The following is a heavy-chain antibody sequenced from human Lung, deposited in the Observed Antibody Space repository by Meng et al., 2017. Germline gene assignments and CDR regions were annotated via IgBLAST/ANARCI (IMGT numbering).Heavy chain of an antibody. CDR3: ARFETVGVATGDF. V-gene: IGHV3-21*01. CDR2: ICSDSRYI. Sequence: EVQLVESGGGLVTPGGSLRLSCAASGFTFSNYSMNWVRQAPGKELEWVSSICSDSRYIFYADSVKGRFTISRDNGKKLLYLQMNSLSPEDTAVFYCARFETVGVATGDFWGQGTLVTVSS. D-gene: IGHD2-15*01. J-gene: IGHJ4*02. CDR1: GFTFSNYS.